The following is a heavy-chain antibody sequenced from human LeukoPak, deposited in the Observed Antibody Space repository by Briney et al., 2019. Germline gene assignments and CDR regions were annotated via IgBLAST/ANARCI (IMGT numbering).Heavy chain of an antibody. CDR2: IYYSGST. Sequence: TPSETLSLTCTVSGGSISSYYWSWIRQPPGKGLEWIGYIYYSGSTNYNPSLKSRVTISVDTSKNQFSLKLSSVTAADTAVYYRARVLSPSIVATIVAFDIWGQGTMVTVSS. CDR3: ARVLSPSIVATIVAFDI. V-gene: IGHV4-59*01. D-gene: IGHD5-12*01. J-gene: IGHJ3*02. CDR1: GGSISSYY.